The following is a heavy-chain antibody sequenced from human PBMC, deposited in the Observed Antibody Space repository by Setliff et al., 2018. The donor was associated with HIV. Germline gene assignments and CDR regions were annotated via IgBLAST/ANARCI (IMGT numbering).Heavy chain of an antibody. CDR1: GFSLATNGVG. CDR3: AHRPGDTDYEPFDF. V-gene: IGHV2-5*02. CDR2: IFWDDDK. D-gene: IGHD4-17*01. Sequence: QSGPTLVNPTQTLRLTCSFSGFSLATNGVGVGWIRQPPGKALEWLSLIFWDDDKRYSPSLKSRLTISKDTSKNQVVLTMTDMAPVDTATYYCAHRPGDTDYEPFDFWGQGVVVTVSS. J-gene: IGHJ4*02.